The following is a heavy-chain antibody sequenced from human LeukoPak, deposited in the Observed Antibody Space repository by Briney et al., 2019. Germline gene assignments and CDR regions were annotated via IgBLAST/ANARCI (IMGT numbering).Heavy chain of an antibody. D-gene: IGHD3-22*01. Sequence: SETLSLTCTVSGGSISSSTYYWGWIRQPPGKRLEWIGSIYYSGSTYYNPSLKSRATISVDTSKNQFTLKLSSVIAADTAIYYCVRQWFFWGQGTLVTVSS. CDR2: IYYSGST. CDR3: VRQWFF. V-gene: IGHV4-39*01. CDR1: GGSISSSTYY. J-gene: IGHJ4*02.